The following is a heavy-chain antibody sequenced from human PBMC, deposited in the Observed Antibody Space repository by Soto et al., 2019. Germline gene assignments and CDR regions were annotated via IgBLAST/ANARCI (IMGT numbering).Heavy chain of an antibody. D-gene: IGHD3-3*02. J-gene: IGHJ3*02. CDR3: VRFDRINMKPYSPEGFHI. CDR2: VYYGGAIFYSGNI. CDR1: GDSISSSNSH. V-gene: IGHV4-39*01. Sequence: SETLSLTCTVSGDSISSSNSHWVWTRQPPGKGLEYIMSVYYGGAIFYSGNIYYNPSLKSRVTISVDTSKNQFSLRLSSVTAADTGVYYCVRFDRINMKPYSPEGFHIWGQGTMVTVS.